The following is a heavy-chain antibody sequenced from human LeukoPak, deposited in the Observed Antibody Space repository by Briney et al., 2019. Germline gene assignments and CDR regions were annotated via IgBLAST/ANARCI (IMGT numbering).Heavy chain of an antibody. Sequence: PGGSLRLSCAASGFAVSGNYMSWVRQAPGKGLEYVSAISSDGGSTYYANSVKGRFAIFRDNSKNTLYLQMGSLRAEDMAVYFCARDSYPQGWFPYWGQGTLVTVSS. D-gene: IGHD6-19*01. V-gene: IGHV3-64*01. CDR1: GFAVSGNY. CDR3: ARDSYPQGWFPY. CDR2: ISSDGGST. J-gene: IGHJ4*02.